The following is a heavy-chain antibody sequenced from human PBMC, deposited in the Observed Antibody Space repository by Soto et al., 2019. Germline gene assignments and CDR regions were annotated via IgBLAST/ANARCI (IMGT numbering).Heavy chain of an antibody. V-gene: IGHV5-51*01. CDR1: GYSFASYW. D-gene: IGHD6-6*01. Sequence: VESVTISCQASGYSFASYWIVWVLQMPGKDLECMGIIYPGDSDTRYSPSFQGQVTISADKSLRTAYLQWTSLKASDTALYYCARTRSFTLGFYYDGMDVWGQGTTVTVSS. CDR3: ARTRSFTLGFYYDGMDV. CDR2: IYPGDSDT. J-gene: IGHJ6*01.